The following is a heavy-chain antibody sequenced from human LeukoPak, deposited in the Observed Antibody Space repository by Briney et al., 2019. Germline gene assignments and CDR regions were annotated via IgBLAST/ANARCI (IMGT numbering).Heavy chain of an antibody. CDR3: ARAVAVTRLFFDY. V-gene: IGHV1-46*03. J-gene: IGHJ4*02. D-gene: IGHD4-17*01. CDR1: GYTFTSYY. Sequence: ASVKVSCKAFGYTFTSYYMHWVRQAPGQGLEWMGIINPSGGSASYAQKFQGRVTMTRDTSTSTVYMELSSLRSEDTAVYYCARAVAVTRLFFDYWGQGTLVTVSS. CDR2: INPSGGSA.